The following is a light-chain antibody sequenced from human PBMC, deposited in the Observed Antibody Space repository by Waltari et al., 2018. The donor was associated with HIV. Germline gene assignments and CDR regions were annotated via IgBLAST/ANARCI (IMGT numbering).Light chain of an antibody. CDR1: SSNIGSNY. Sequence: QSVLTQPPSASGTPGQRVTISCSGSSSNIGSNYVYWYQQVPGTAPKLLLYRNNQRPSGVHDRFSGSKSGTSDALAISGLRSEDEAYYYCASWDASLSGHYVFGPGTRVTVL. CDR2: RNN. J-gene: IGLJ1*01. CDR3: ASWDASLSGHYV. V-gene: IGLV1-47*01.